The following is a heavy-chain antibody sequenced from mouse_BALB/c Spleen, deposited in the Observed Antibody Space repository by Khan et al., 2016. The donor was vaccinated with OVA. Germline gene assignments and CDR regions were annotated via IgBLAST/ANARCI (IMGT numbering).Heavy chain of an antibody. D-gene: IGHD2-4*01. CDR2: INYSGNT. CDR3: ARKDYNDYDPFPY. Sequence: EVQLVETGPGLVKPSQSLSLTCTVTGYSINSEYAWNWIRQFPGNKLEWMGYINYSGNTRFNPSLKSRTSITRDTSKNPFFLQLNSVTTEDTATYYCARKDYNDYDPFPYWGQGTLVTVSA. V-gene: IGHV3-2*02. CDR1: GYSINSEYA. J-gene: IGHJ3*01.